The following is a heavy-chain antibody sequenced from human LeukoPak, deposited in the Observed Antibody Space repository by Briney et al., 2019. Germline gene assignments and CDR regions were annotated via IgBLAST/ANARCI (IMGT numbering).Heavy chain of an antibody. CDR3: AKDGSMTTVTDFDY. D-gene: IGHD4-17*01. CDR2: ISGSGGST. J-gene: IGHJ4*02. Sequence: PGGSLRLSCAASGFTFSSYAMSWVRQAPGKGLEWVSAISGSGGSTYYADSVKGRCTISRDNSKNTLYLQMNSLRAEDTAVYYCAKDGSMTTVTDFDYWGQGTLVTVSS. CDR1: GFTFSSYA. V-gene: IGHV3-23*01.